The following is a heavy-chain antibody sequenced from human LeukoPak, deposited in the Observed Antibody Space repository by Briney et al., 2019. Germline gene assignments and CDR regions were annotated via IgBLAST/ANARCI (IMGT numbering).Heavy chain of an antibody. Sequence: GGSLRLSCAASGFTFSSYAMSWVRQAPGKGLEWVSAISGSGGSTYYADSVKGRFTISRDNAKNTLYLQMNSLRAEDTAVYYCARPTTVTTISADAFDIWGQGTMVTVSS. CDR3: ARPTTVTTISADAFDI. CDR1: GFTFSSYA. CDR2: ISGSGGST. D-gene: IGHD4-17*01. V-gene: IGHV3-23*01. J-gene: IGHJ3*02.